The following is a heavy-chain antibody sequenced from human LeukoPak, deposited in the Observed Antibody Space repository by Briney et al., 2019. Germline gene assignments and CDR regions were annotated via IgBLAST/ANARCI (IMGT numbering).Heavy chain of an antibody. D-gene: IGHD1-1*01. V-gene: IGHV3-30*18. J-gene: IGHJ4*02. Sequence: GSLRLSCAASGFIFSSYGMHWVRQAPGKGLEWVAVISYDGNNKYYADSVKGRFTISRDNSKNTLYLQMNSLRGEDTAVYYCAKDWNDVDYWGQGTLVTVSS. CDR3: AKDWNDVDY. CDR2: ISYDGNNK. CDR1: GFIFSSYG.